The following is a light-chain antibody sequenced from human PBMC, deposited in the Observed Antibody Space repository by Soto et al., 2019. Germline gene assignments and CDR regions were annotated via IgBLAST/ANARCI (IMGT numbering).Light chain of an antibody. CDR2: GVS. J-gene: IGKJ1*01. V-gene: IGKV3-20*01. Sequence: EIVLTQSPGTLSLSPGERATLSCRASQTVSSTFLAWYQQKPGQAPRLLIYGVSNRATGIPDRFSGSGSGTDFTLTISSLQPEDFATYYCLQHNSYPPTFGQGTKVEIK. CDR1: QTVSSTF. CDR3: LQHNSYPPT.